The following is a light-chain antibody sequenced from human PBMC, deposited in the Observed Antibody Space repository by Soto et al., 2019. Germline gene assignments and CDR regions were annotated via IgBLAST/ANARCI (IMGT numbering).Light chain of an antibody. CDR2: LTS. CDR3: QQSYSTPYS. Sequence: DIQMTQSPSSLSASVGDRVTITCRASRSIGNYLNWYQQKPESAPKLLIYLTSSLQSGVPSRFSGSGSGTDFTLTISSLQPEDFATYYSQQSYSTPYSFGQGTNLEIK. J-gene: IGKJ2*01. CDR1: RSIGNY. V-gene: IGKV1-39*01.